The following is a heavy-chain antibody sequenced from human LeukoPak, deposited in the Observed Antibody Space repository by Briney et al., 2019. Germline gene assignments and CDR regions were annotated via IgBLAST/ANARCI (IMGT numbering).Heavy chain of an antibody. CDR1: GFTVSSYA. CDR3: AKDRVDGSGSQFDS. CDR2: ITGSGALT. D-gene: IGHD3-10*01. V-gene: IGHV3-23*01. J-gene: IGHJ4*02. Sequence: GGSLRLSCAASGFTVSSYAMTWVRQAPGKGLEWVSSITGSGALTYYADSVKGRFTISKDNALDTLFLQMSSLRADDTAVYYCAKDRVDGSGSQFDSWGQGSLVTVSS.